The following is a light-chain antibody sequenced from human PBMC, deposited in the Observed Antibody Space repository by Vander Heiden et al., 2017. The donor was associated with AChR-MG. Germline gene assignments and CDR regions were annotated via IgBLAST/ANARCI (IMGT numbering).Light chain of an antibody. CDR2: DNN. CDR1: SSNSGNNY. V-gene: IGLV1-51*01. Sequence: QSVLTQPPSVSAAPGQKVPIPCTGSSSNSGNNYVSWYQQLPGTAPKLLIYDNNKRPSGIPDRFSGSKSGTSATLGITGLQTGDEAGYYCGTWDSSLSAWVVGGGTKLTVL. CDR3: GTWDSSLSAWV. J-gene: IGLJ3*02.